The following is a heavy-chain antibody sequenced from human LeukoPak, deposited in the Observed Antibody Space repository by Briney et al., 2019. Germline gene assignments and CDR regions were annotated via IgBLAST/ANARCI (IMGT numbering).Heavy chain of an antibody. Sequence: SETLSLTCTVSGGSISSYYWSWIRQPPGKGLEWIGYIYTSGSTNYNPSLKSRVTISVDTSKNQFSLKLSSVTAADTAVYYCARWGRPDTAMGRGYYYYMDVWGKGTTVTVSS. CDR1: GGSISSYY. D-gene: IGHD5-18*01. CDR3: ARWGRPDTAMGRGYYYYMDV. V-gene: IGHV4-4*09. J-gene: IGHJ6*03. CDR2: IYTSGST.